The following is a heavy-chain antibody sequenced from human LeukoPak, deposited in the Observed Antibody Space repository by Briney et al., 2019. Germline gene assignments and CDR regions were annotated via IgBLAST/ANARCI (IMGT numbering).Heavy chain of an antibody. V-gene: IGHV3-30*02. CDR1: GFTFSNYG. CDR2: IRYDGSNK. Sequence: GGSLRLSCAASGFTFSNYGMHWVRQAPGKGLEWVAFIRYDGSNKYYADSVKGRFTISRDNSKNTLYLQMNSLRAEDTAVYYCAKRKGETAMVSFDYWGQGTLVTVSS. CDR3: AKRKGETAMVSFDY. J-gene: IGHJ4*02. D-gene: IGHD5-18*01.